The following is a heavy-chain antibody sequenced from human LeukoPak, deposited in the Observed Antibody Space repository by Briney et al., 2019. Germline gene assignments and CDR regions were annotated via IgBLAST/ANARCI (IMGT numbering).Heavy chain of an antibody. CDR1: GGSFSGYY. Sequence: SETLSLXCAVYGGSFSGYYWSWIRQPPGKGLEWIGEINHSGSTNYNPSLKSRVTISVDTSKNQFSLKLSSVTAADTAVYYCARGPKKIRITMVRGATDAFDIWGQGTMVTVSS. D-gene: IGHD3-10*01. CDR3: ARGPKKIRITMVRGATDAFDI. CDR2: INHSGST. J-gene: IGHJ3*02. V-gene: IGHV4-34*01.